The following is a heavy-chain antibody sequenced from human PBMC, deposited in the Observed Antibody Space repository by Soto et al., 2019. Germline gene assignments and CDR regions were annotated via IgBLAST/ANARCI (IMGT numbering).Heavy chain of an antibody. Sequence: GGSLRLSCAASGFTLSEYNMIWVRQAPGKGLEWVSYSSSSSRTTYYADSVKGRFTISRDNAENSLHLQMRSLRSDDTAVYYCASDNGAARKGYYYGMDVWGQGTTVTVSS. CDR2: SSSSSRTT. CDR3: ASDNGAARKGYYYGMDV. CDR1: GFTLSEYN. D-gene: IGHD6-6*01. J-gene: IGHJ6*02. V-gene: IGHV3-48*01.